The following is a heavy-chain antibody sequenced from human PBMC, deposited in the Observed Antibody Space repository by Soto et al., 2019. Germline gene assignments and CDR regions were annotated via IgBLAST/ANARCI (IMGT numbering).Heavy chain of an antibody. V-gene: IGHV3-30*18. CDR2: ISYDGSNK. Sequence: QVQLVESGGGVVQPGRSLRLSCAASGFTFSSYGMHWVRQAPGKGLEWVAVISYDGSNKYYADSVKGRFTISRDNSKNTLYLQMNSLRAQDTAVYYCAKDRGTTVNWFDPWGQGTLVTVSS. D-gene: IGHD4-17*01. CDR3: AKDRGTTVNWFDP. J-gene: IGHJ5*02. CDR1: GFTFSSYG.